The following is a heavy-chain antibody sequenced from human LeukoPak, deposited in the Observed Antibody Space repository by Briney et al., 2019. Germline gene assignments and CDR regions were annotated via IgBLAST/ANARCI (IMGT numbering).Heavy chain of an antibody. CDR3: ARGFPPRIYYDSSGYYSYFFDY. CDR2: ISGYNGNT. D-gene: IGHD3-22*01. CDR1: GYTFPSYG. J-gene: IGHJ4*02. Sequence: ASVKVSCKASGYTFPSYGISWVRQAPGQGLEWMGWISGYNGNTKYAQKFQGGVTMTTDTSTSTAYMELRSLRSDDTAMYYCARGFPPRIYYDSSGYYSYFFDYWGQGTLVTVSS. V-gene: IGHV1-18*01.